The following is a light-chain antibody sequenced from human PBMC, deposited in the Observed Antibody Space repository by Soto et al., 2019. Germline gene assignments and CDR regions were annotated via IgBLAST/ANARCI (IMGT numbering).Light chain of an antibody. Sequence: EIVMTQSPATLSVSPGERATLSGRASQSVSRNLAWYQQKPGQAPRLLIYGPSTRATGIPARFSGSGSGTEFTLTISSLQSEDFAVYYCQQFNSWPGTFGQGTKVEIK. J-gene: IGKJ1*01. CDR2: GPS. CDR3: QQFNSWPGT. CDR1: QSVSRN. V-gene: IGKV3-15*01.